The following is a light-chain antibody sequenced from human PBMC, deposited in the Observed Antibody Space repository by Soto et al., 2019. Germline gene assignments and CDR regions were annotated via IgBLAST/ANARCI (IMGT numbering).Light chain of an antibody. J-gene: IGKJ3*01. CDR1: QSISSY. CDR2: AAS. V-gene: IGKV1-39*01. CDR3: QQSYSTPRP. Sequence: IQMTQSPSSLSASVGDRVTITCLASQSISSYLNWYQQKPGKAPKLLIYAASSLQSGVPSSFSGSGSGTDFTLTISSLQPEDFATYYCQQSYSTPRPFGPGTKVDIK.